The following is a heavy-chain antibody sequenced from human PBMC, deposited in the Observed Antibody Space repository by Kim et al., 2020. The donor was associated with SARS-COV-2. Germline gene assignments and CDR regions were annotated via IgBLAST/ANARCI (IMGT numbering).Heavy chain of an antibody. J-gene: IGHJ4*02. V-gene: IGHV3-53*01. D-gene: IGHD2-15*01. CDR2: YSGGNN. CDR3: VRDAGGY. Sequence: YSGGNNYYPESVMGRFTISRDNSKNTLYLQMNSLRVDDTAVYYCVRDAGGYWGQGTLVTVSS.